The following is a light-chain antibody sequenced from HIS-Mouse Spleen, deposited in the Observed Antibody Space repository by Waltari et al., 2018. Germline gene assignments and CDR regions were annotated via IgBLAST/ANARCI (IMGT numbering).Light chain of an antibody. J-gene: IGKJ1*01. V-gene: IGKV1-5*03. CDR3: QQYNSYWT. CDR1: QGISSW. Sequence: DIQLTQSPSFLSASVGDRVTITCRASQGISSWLAWYQQKPGKAPKLLIYKASSLESGVPSRFSGSGSGTEFTLTISSLQPDDFATYYCQQYNSYWTFGQGTKVEIK. CDR2: KAS.